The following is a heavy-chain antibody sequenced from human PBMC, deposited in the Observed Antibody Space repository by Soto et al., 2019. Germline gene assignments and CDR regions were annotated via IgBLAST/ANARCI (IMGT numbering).Heavy chain of an antibody. CDR1: GFTFSKYW. Sequence: GGSLRLSCATSGFTFSKYWMIWVRQAPRKGLEWVANVKEDGSERYYVDSVKGRFTISRDNAKNSLYLQMNSLRAEDTAVYYCARVKYCSGGSCYGNDAFDIWGQGTMVTVSS. CDR2: VKEDGSER. V-gene: IGHV3-7*01. J-gene: IGHJ3*02. CDR3: ARVKYCSGGSCYGNDAFDI. D-gene: IGHD2-15*01.